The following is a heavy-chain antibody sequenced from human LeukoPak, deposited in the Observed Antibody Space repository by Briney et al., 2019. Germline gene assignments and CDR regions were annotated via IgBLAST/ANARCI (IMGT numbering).Heavy chain of an antibody. D-gene: IGHD5-24*01. V-gene: IGHV5-51*01. CDR3: ARHRNEDGYHHFDY. J-gene: IGHJ4*02. Sequence: GESLKISCKGSGYSFTSYWIGWVRQILGKGLEWIGSIYPGDSDTRYSPSFQGQVTISADMSISTAYLQWSSLKASDTAMYYCARHRNEDGYHHFDYWGQGTLVTVSS. CDR1: GYSFTSYW. CDR2: IYPGDSDT.